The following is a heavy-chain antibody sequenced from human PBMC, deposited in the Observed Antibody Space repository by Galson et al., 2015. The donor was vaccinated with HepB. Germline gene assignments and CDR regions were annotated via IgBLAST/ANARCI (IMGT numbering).Heavy chain of an antibody. J-gene: IGHJ3*02. Sequence: WSWIRQPAGKGLEWIGHIYASGSTNYNPSLKSRVTMSVDTSKNQFSLKLSSVTAADTAVYYCARGGGSGPNAFDIWGQGTMVTVSS. CDR2: IYASGST. D-gene: IGHD3-10*01. V-gene: IGHV4-61*09. CDR3: ARGGGSGPNAFDI.